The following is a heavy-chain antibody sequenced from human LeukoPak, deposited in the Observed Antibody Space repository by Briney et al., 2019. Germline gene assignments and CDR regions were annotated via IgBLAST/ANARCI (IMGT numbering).Heavy chain of an antibody. D-gene: IGHD3-3*01. J-gene: IGHJ6*02. CDR2: ISYDGSNK. CDR1: GFTFSSYG. CDR3: TKITIFGEVDV. V-gene: IGHV3-30*18. Sequence: QPGRSLRLSCAASGFTFSSYGMHWVRQAPGKGLEWVAVISYDGSNKYYADSVKGRFTISRDNSKNTLYLQMNSLRAEDTAVYYCTKITIFGEVDVWGQGTTVTVSS.